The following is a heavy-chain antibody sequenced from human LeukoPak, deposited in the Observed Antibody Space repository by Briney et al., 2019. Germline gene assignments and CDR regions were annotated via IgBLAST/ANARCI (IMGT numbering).Heavy chain of an antibody. D-gene: IGHD3-16*01. CDR1: GGSFSGYY. CDR3: ARINYDYVWGSTTRGIGY. Sequence: SETLSLTCAVYGGSFSGYYWSWIRQPPGKGLEWIGEINHSGSTNYNPSLKSRVTISVDTSKNQFSLKLSSVTAADTAVYYCARINYDYVWGSTTRGIGYWSQGTLVTVSS. V-gene: IGHV4-34*01. CDR2: INHSGST. J-gene: IGHJ4*02.